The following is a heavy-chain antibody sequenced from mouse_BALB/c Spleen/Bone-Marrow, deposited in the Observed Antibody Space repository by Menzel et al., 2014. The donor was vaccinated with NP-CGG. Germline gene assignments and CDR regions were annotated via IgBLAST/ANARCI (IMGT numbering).Heavy chain of an antibody. CDR3: ARWEYYAMDY. CDR2: IDPANGNT. CDR1: GFNIKDTY. D-gene: IGHD4-1*01. J-gene: IGHJ4*01. V-gene: IGHV14-3*02. Sequence: EVHLVESGAELVKPGASVKLSCTASGFNIKDTYMHWVKQRPEQGLEWIGRIDPANGNTEYDPKFQGKATITADTSSNTAYLQLSSLTSEDTAVYYCARWEYYAMDYWGQGTSVTVSS.